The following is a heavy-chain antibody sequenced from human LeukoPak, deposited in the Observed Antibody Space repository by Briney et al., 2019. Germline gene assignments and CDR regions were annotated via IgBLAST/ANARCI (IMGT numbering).Heavy chain of an antibody. CDR2: IYYSGST. CDR1: GGSISSYY. D-gene: IGHD5-12*01. V-gene: IGHV4-59*01. J-gene: IGHJ3*02. Sequence: SETLSLTCTVSGGSISSYYWSWIRQPPGKGLEWIGYIYYSGSTNYNPSLKSRVTISVDTSKNQFSLKLSSVTAADTAVYYCARVRPDIVAGQHAFDIWGQGTMVTVSS. CDR3: ARVRPDIVAGQHAFDI.